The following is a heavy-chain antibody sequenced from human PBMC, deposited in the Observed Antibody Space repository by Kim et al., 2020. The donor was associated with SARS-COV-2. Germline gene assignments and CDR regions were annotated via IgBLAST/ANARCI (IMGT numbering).Heavy chain of an antibody. J-gene: IGHJ4*02. CDR2: INPNSGGT. CDR1: GYTFTGYY. CDR3: ARALSYCSGGSCYRYYFDY. V-gene: IGHV1-2*02. Sequence: ASVKVSCKASGYTFTGYYMHWVRQAPGQGLEWMGWINPNSGGTNYAQKFQGRVTMTRDTSISTAYMELSRLRSDDTAVYYCARALSYCSGGSCYRYYFDYWGQGTLVTVSS. D-gene: IGHD2-15*01.